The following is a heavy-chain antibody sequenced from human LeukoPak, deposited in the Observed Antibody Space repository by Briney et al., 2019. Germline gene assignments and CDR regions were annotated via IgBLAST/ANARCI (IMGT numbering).Heavy chain of an antibody. Sequence: SETLSLTCAVYGGSFSGCYWSWIRQPPGKGLEWIGEINHSGSTNYNPSLKSRVTISVDTSKNQFSLKLSSVTAADTAVYYCARGRRRISLYGWGTYSVVVADRQPFDYWGQGTLGTVSS. D-gene: IGHD3-10*01. CDR2: INHSGST. CDR1: GGSFSGCY. CDR3: ARGRRRISLYGWGTYSVVVADRQPFDY. V-gene: IGHV4-34*01. J-gene: IGHJ4*02.